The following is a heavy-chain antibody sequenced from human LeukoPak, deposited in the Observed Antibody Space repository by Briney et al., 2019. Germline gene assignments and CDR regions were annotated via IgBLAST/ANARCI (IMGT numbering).Heavy chain of an antibody. Sequence: GGSLRLSCAASGFTFSDYYMSWIRQAPGKGLEWVSYISSSGSTIYYADSVKGRFTISRDNSKNTLYLQMNSLRAEDTAVYYCAKDLYSGSYYRFYYFDYWGQGTLVTVSS. V-gene: IGHV3-11*01. CDR3: AKDLYSGSYYRFYYFDY. D-gene: IGHD1-26*01. J-gene: IGHJ4*02. CDR1: GFTFSDYY. CDR2: ISSSGSTI.